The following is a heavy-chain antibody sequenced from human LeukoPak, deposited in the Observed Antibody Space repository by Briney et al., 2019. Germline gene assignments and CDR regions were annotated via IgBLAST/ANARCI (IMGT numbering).Heavy chain of an antibody. J-gene: IGHJ4*02. D-gene: IGHD5-24*01. V-gene: IGHV4-31*03. CDR3: ARIPLGPDGYNSR. Sequence: TLSLTCTVSGGSIRSDYFYWSWIRQHPGKGLEWIGYIYYSGSTYYNPSLKSRVTISVDTSKNQFSLKLSSVTAADTAVYYCARIPLGPDGYNSRWGQGALVTVSS. CDR1: GGSIRSDYFY. CDR2: IYYSGST.